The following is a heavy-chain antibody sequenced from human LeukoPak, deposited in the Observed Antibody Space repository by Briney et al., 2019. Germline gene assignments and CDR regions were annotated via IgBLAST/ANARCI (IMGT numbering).Heavy chain of an antibody. J-gene: IGHJ4*02. CDR2: ISAASGST. V-gene: IGHV1-18*01. Sequence: GASVKVSCMASGYSFTSFGLSWVRQAPGQGPEWMGWISAASGSTNYAQKFQDRVTMTTDTSTTTVYMELRSLRSDDTAVYYCAKEREETAIGGDFDYWGQGTVVTVSS. CDR3: AKEREETAIGGDFDY. D-gene: IGHD2-21*02. CDR1: GYSFTSFG.